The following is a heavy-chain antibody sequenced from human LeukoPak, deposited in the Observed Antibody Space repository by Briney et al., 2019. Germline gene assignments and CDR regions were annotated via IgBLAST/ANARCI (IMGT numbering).Heavy chain of an antibody. V-gene: IGHV4-59*01. Sequence: SETLSLTCTVSGGSISTYYWSWIRQPPGKGLEWIGYIYYRGSANYNPSLKSRVTISVDTSNNHFSPKLSSVTAADTAVYYCARAGNYYSSGSYLGYWGQGTLVTVSS. CDR3: ARAGNYYSSGSYLGY. CDR1: GGSISTYY. D-gene: IGHD3-10*01. J-gene: IGHJ4*02. CDR2: IYYRGSA.